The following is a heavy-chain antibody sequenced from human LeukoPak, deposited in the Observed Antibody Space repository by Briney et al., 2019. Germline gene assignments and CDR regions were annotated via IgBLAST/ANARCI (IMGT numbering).Heavy chain of an antibody. D-gene: IGHD2-15*01. Sequence: SETLSLTCTVSGGSVSGGSFYWSWIRQPPGKGLEWIGYIYYSGGTKYNPSLNSRVTISTDTSKNQFSLRLKYATAADTAVYFCARDDVPYSAWGQGTLVTVSS. V-gene: IGHV4-61*01. J-gene: IGHJ4*02. CDR3: ARDDVPYSA. CDR2: IYYSGGT. CDR1: GGSVSGGSFY.